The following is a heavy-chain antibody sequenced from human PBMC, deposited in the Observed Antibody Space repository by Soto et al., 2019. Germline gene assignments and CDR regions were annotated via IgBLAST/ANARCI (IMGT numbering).Heavy chain of an antibody. Sequence: PGGSLRLSCEASGFTFSSYWMSWVRQAPGKGLEWVAIIKEDGSEKFYVDSVKGRFTISRDSAKNSLYLQMSSLRAEDTAVYYCARGNWNSALIDYWGQGTLVTVSS. D-gene: IGHD1-7*01. CDR3: ARGNWNSALIDY. CDR1: GFTFSSYW. V-gene: IGHV3-7*05. J-gene: IGHJ4*02. CDR2: IKEDGSEK.